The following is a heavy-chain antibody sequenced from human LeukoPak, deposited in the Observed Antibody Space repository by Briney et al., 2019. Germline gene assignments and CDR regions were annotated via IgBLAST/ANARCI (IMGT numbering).Heavy chain of an antibody. CDR2: ISTTGGTT. CDR3: AKARTPPTYYFDY. CDR1: GFTFSSYG. J-gene: IGHJ4*02. Sequence: PGGSLRLSCAASGFTFSSYGMSWVRQAPGKGLEWVSAISTTGGTTYYADSVKGRFTISRDNSQNTLYLQMNSLRAEDTAIYYCAKARTPPTYYFDYWGQGTLVTVSS. V-gene: IGHV3-23*01. D-gene: IGHD1-14*01.